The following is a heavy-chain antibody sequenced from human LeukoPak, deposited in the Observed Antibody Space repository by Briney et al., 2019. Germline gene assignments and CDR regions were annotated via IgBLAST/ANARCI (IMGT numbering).Heavy chain of an antibody. CDR1: GYTFISNG. V-gene: IGHV1-18*01. D-gene: IGHD2-2*03. CDR3: ARERVGYCSSTSCRNWFDP. CDR2: ISAYNGNT. Sequence: GASVKVSCKVSGYTFISNGISWVRQAPGQGLEWMGWISAYNGNTNYAQKLQGRVTMTTDTSTSTAYMELRSLGSDDTAVYYCARERVGYCSSTSCRNWFDPWGQGTLVTVSS. J-gene: IGHJ5*02.